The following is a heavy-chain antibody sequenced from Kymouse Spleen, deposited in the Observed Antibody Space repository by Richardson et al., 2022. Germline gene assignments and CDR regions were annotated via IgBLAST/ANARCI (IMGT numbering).Heavy chain of an antibody. CDR1: GFTFSNAW. J-gene: IGHJ3*02. CDR2: IKSKTDGGTT. V-gene: IGHV3-15*01. Sequence: EVQLVESGGGLVKPGGSLRLSCAASGFTFSNAWMSWVRQAPGKGLEWVGRIKSKTDGGTTDYAAPVKGRFTISRDDSKNTLYLQMNSLKTEDTAVYYCTTEGDCTNGVCYTYDAFDIWGQGTMVTVSS. D-gene: IGHD2-8*01. CDR3: TTEGDCTNGVCYTYDAFDI.